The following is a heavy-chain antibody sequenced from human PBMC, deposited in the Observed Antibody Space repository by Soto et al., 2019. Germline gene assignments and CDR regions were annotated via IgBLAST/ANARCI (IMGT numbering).Heavy chain of an antibody. Sequence: SVKVSCKASGGTFSSYAISWVRQAPGQGLEWMGGIIPIFGTANYAQKFQGRVTITADESTSTAYMELSSLRSEDTAVNYCARVVPSRSGYYTPSYWFDPWGQGTLVTVSS. CDR1: GGTFSSYA. CDR2: IIPIFGTA. CDR3: ARVVPSRSGYYTPSYWFDP. D-gene: IGHD3-3*01. V-gene: IGHV1-69*13. J-gene: IGHJ5*02.